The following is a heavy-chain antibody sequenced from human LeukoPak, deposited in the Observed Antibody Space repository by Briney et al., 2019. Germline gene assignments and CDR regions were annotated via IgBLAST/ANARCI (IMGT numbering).Heavy chain of an antibody. D-gene: IGHD1-1*01. J-gene: IGHJ6*03. V-gene: IGHV3-66*02. CDR2: IYSGGST. Sequence: GGSLRLSCAASGFTVSSNYMSWLRQAPGKGLELVSVIYSGGSTYYADSVKGRFTISRDNSKNTLYLQMNSLRAEDTAVYYCARETPGYYYYYMDVWGKGTTVTVSS. CDR3: ARETPGYYYYYMDV. CDR1: GFTVSSNY.